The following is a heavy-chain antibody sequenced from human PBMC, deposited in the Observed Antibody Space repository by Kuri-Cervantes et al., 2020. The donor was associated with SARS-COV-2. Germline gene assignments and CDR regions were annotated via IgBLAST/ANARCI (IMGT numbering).Heavy chain of an antibody. Sequence: GESLKISCAASGFTFSSYDMHWVRQATGKGLEWVSAIGTAGDPYYPGSVKGRFTISRDNAKNTLYLQMNSLRAEDTAVYYCARILTDCSSTSCPYYYYGMDVWGQGTTVTVSS. D-gene: IGHD2-2*01. V-gene: IGHV3-13*05. CDR3: ARILTDCSSTSCPYYYYGMDV. CDR1: GFTFSSYD. J-gene: IGHJ6*02. CDR2: IGTAGDP.